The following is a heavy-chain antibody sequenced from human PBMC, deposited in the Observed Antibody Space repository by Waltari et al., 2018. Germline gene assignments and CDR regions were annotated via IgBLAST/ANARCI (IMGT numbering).Heavy chain of an antibody. CDR2: IYGNRAST. D-gene: IGHD3-16*01. CDR1: GGSISDSYY. CDR3: ARDRLGDPGGFDV. Sequence: QVQLQESGPGLVKPSETLSLTCAVSGGSISDSYYWNWIRQPPGKGLEWIGNIYGNRASTYYNPSLKSRVTISKDTSKNQFFLKLSSVTAADTAVYYCARDRLGDPGGFDVWGPGVLVTVSS. J-gene: IGHJ5*02. V-gene: IGHV4-39*07.